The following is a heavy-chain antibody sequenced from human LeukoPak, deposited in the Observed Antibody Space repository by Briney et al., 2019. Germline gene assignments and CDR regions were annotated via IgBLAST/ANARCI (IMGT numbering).Heavy chain of an antibody. CDR1: GGSISSYY. CDR2: IYYSGST. CDR3: ARGTPDPYSGYDTGYYYYYGMDV. Sequence: SETLSLTCTVSGGSISSYYWSWIRQPPGKGLEWIGYIYYSGSTNYNPSLKSRVTISVDTSENQFSLKLSSVTAADTAVYYCARGTPDPYSGYDTGYYYYYGMDVWGQGTTVTVSS. J-gene: IGHJ6*01. D-gene: IGHD5-12*01. V-gene: IGHV4-59*01.